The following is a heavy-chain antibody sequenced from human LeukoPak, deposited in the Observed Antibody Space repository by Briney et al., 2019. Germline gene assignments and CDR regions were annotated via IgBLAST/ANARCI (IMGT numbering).Heavy chain of an antibody. Sequence: GESLKISCKGFGYSFTSYWIGWVRQMPGKGLEWMGIIYPGDSDTRYSPSFQGQVTISADKSISTAYLQWSSLKASDTAMYYCARRYDFWSGPFDYWGQGTLVTVSS. CDR3: ARRYDFWSGPFDY. V-gene: IGHV5-51*01. J-gene: IGHJ4*02. D-gene: IGHD3-3*01. CDR1: GYSFTSYW. CDR2: IYPGDSDT.